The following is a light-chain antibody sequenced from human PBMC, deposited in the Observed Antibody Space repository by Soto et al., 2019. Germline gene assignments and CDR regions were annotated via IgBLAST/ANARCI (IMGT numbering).Light chain of an antibody. CDR3: AAWDDSLNGQGV. Sequence: LTQPPSASGTPGQRVTISCSGSSSNIGSNTVNWYQQLPGTAPKLLIYSNNQRPSGVPDRFSGSKSGTSASLAISGLQSEDEADYYCAAWDDSLNGQGVFGGGTKLTVL. CDR1: SSNIGSNT. V-gene: IGLV1-44*01. CDR2: SNN. J-gene: IGLJ2*01.